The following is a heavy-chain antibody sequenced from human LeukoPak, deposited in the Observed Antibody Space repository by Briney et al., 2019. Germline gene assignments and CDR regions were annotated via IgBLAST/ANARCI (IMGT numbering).Heavy chain of an antibody. CDR1: GGSISSYY. V-gene: IGHV4-59*08. Sequence: SETLSLTCTVSGGSISSYYWSWLRQPPGKGLEGIGYIYYSGSTNYNPSLKSRVTISVDTSKNQFSLKLSSVTAADTAVYYCARHDSSYYDSSGYSAFDYWGQGTLVTVSS. CDR2: IYYSGST. CDR3: ARHDSSYYDSSGYSAFDY. J-gene: IGHJ4*02. D-gene: IGHD3-22*01.